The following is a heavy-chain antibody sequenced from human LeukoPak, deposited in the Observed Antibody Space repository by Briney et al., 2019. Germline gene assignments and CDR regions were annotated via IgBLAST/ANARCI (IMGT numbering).Heavy chain of an antibody. CDR2: ISYDGTTK. CDR3: ARDFDQGGADYYFAY. J-gene: IGHJ4*02. D-gene: IGHD3-9*01. Sequence: GGSLRLSCTASGFTFNTYAIHWVRQAPGKGLQWVAVISYDGTTKHYSDSAKGRFTISRDNSKSTLYLQMNSLRAEDTAVYYCARDFDQGGADYYFAYWGQGTLVTVSS. V-gene: IGHV3-30-3*01. CDR1: GFTFNTYA.